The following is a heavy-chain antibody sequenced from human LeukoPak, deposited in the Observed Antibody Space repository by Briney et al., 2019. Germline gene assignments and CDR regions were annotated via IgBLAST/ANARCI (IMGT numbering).Heavy chain of an antibody. V-gene: IGHV1-8*01. CDR1: GYTFTSYV. J-gene: IGHJ4*02. D-gene: IGHD3-22*01. CDR3: AREDYYDSGSNDY. CDR2: MNPNSGNT. Sequence: GASVKVSCKASGYTFTSYVINWARQATGHGLEWMGWMNPNSGNTGYAQKFQGRVTITRNTSISTAYMGLSSLRSEDTAVYYCAREDYYDSGSNDYWGQGTLVTVSS.